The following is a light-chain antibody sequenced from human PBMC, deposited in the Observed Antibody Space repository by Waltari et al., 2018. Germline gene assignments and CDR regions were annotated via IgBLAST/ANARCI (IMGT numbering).Light chain of an antibody. CDR1: QGVTNH. J-gene: IGKJ4*01. CDR2: DAS. Sequence: EIVLTQSPATLSLSPGERATLSCRASQGVTNHLAWYQQKPGQAPRLLIYDASNRATGIPARFSGSGSGTDFTLTISSLEPEDFAVYYCQQRSNWLTFGGGTKVEIK. V-gene: IGKV3-11*01. CDR3: QQRSNWLT.